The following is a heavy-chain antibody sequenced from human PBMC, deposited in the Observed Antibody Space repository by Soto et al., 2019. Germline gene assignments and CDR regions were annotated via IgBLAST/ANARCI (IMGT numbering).Heavy chain of an antibody. Sequence: EVQLVKSGGGLVRPGRSLRLSCTASGFTFGDYAMSWFRQAPGKGLEWVGFTRSKAYGGTTEYAASVKGRFTISRDDSKSIAYLQMNSLKTEDAAVYYCTRDRQWLESDLSLEEKYSDLWGRGTLVTVSS. CDR1: GFTFGDYA. J-gene: IGHJ2*01. D-gene: IGHD6-19*01. CDR3: TRDRQWLESDLSLEEKYSDL. CDR2: TRSKAYGGTT. V-gene: IGHV3-49*03.